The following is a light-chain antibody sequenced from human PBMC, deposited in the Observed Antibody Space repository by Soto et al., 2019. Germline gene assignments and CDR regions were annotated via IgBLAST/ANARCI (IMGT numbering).Light chain of an antibody. J-gene: IGKJ1*01. CDR2: GAS. V-gene: IGKV3-20*01. CDR1: QSVSSSY. Sequence: EIVLTQSPGTLSLSPGERATLSCRASQSVSSSYLAWYQQKPGQAPRLLIYGASSSATGIPDRFSGSGSGTDFTLTISRLEPEDFAVYYCQQYGSSLWTFGRGTKVEI. CDR3: QQYGSSLWT.